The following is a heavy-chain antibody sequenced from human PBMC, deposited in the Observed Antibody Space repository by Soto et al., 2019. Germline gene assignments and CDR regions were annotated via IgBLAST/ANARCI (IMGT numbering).Heavy chain of an antibody. CDR1: GGSVSSGSYY. CDR2: IYYSGST. V-gene: IGHV4-61*01. J-gene: IGHJ6*02. CDR3: ARLPGSSWYYYYGMDV. Sequence: SETLSLTCTVSGGSVSSGSYYWSWIRQPPGKGLEWIGYIYYSGSTNYNPSLKSRVTISVDTSKNQFSLKLSSVTAADTVVYYCARLPGSSWYYYYGMDVWGQGTTVTVSS. D-gene: IGHD6-13*01.